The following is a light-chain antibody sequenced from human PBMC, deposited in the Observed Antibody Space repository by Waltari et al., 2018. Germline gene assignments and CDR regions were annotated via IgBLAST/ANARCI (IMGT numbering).Light chain of an antibody. J-gene: IGKJ2*01. CDR1: QSVSSRH. CDR3: QHYATSPEMYT. Sequence: LTQPPGTLSLSPGERATLSSRARQSVSSRHLAWYQHGPGQAHRLRIIAASTRATGIPDRFRGSGSGTDFTLTISRLEPEDFAVYYCQHYATSPEMYTFGQGTKLEIK. CDR2: AAS. V-gene: IGKV3-20*01.